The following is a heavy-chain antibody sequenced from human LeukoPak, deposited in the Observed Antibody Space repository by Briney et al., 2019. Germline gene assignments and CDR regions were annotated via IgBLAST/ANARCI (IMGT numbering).Heavy chain of an antibody. J-gene: IGHJ4*02. CDR2: IIPILATE. V-gene: IGHV1-69*11. D-gene: IGHD6-13*01. Sequence: SVKVSCKASGGTFSSYAFSWVRQAPGQGLEWMGRIIPILATEFYAQKVQDRLTITADPSTSTAYMELSSLRSDDTAVYYYARDRRAAGGFFSPEYWGQGTQVTVSS. CDR1: GGTFSSYA. CDR3: ARDRRAAGGFFSPEY.